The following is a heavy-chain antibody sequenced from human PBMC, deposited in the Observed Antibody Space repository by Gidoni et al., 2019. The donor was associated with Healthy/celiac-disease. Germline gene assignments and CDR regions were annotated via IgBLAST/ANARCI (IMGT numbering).Heavy chain of an antibody. D-gene: IGHD3-3*01. CDR3: TTDRRWNDFWSGLLGPNWFDP. CDR2: IKSKTDGGTT. J-gene: IGHJ5*02. V-gene: IGHV3-15*01. CDR1: GFTFSNAW. Sequence: EVQLVESGGGLVKPGGSLRLSCAASGFTFSNAWMSWVRQAPGKGLEWVGRIKSKTDGGTTDYAAPVKGRFTISRDDSKNTLYLQMNSLKTEDTAVYYCTTDRRWNDFWSGLLGPNWFDPWGQGTLVTVSS.